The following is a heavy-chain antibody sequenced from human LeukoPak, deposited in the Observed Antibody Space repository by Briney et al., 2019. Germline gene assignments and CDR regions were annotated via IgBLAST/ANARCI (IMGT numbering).Heavy chain of an antibody. CDR1: GYSISTGYY. Sequence: PSETLSLTCTVSGYSISTGYYWDWIRQPPGKGLEWIGTFYHGGSTNYNPSLKSRVTISVDTSKNQFSLKLSSVTAADTAVYYCAISIAGWFDPWGQGTLVTVSS. J-gene: IGHJ5*02. CDR2: FYHGGST. V-gene: IGHV4-38-2*02. CDR3: AISIAGWFDP. D-gene: IGHD6-6*01.